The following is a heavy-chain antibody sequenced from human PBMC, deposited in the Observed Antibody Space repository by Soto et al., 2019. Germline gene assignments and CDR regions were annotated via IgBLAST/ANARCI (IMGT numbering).Heavy chain of an antibody. Sequence: PSETLSLTCTVSGGSISSYYWSWIRQPPGKGLEWIGYIYYSGSTNYSPSLKSRVTISVDTSKNQFSLKLSSVTAADTAVYYCARSTDYGSDYWGQGTLVTVSS. J-gene: IGHJ4*02. CDR2: IYYSGST. V-gene: IGHV4-59*08. D-gene: IGHD3-10*01. CDR3: ARSTDYGSDY. CDR1: GGSISSYY.